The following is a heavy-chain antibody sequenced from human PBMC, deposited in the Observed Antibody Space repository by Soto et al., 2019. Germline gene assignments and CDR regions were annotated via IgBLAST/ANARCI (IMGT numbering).Heavy chain of an antibody. J-gene: IGHJ6*03. CDR3: ARGGSWYADYYYYMDV. V-gene: IGHV3-20*01. CDR1: GFTFDDYG. CDR2: INWNGGST. D-gene: IGHD6-13*01. Sequence: GGSLRLSCAASGFTFDDYGMSWVRQAPGKGLEWVSGINWNGGSTGYADSVKGRFTISRDNAKNSLYLQMNSLRAEDTALYHCARGGSWYADYYYYMDVWGKGTTVTVSS.